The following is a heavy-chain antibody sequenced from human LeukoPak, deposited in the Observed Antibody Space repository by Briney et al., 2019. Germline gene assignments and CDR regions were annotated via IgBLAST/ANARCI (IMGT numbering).Heavy chain of an antibody. CDR3: AREDYSSHYYYYYMDV. V-gene: IGHV3-7*01. CDR1: GFTFSSYW. J-gene: IGHJ6*03. CDR2: IKQDGSEK. Sequence: PGGSLRLSCAASGFTFSSYWMSWVRQAPGKGLEWVANIKQDGSEKYYVDSVKGRFTISRDNAKNSLYLQMNSLRAEDTAVYYCAREDYSSHYYYYYMDVWGKGTTVTVSS. D-gene: IGHD6-19*01.